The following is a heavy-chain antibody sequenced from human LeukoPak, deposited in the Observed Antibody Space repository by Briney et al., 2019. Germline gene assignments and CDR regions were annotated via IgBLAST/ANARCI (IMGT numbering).Heavy chain of an antibody. CDR2: IKQDGSEK. V-gene: IGHV3-7*01. CDR3: ATGITGTKRVGCFDY. Sequence: GGSLRLSCAASGFTFSSYWMSWVRQAPGKGLEWVANIKQDGSEKYYVDSVKGRFTISRDNAKNSLYLQMNSLRAEDTAVYYCATGITGTKRVGCFDYWGQGTLVTVSS. D-gene: IGHD1-20*01. CDR1: GFTFSSYW. J-gene: IGHJ4*02.